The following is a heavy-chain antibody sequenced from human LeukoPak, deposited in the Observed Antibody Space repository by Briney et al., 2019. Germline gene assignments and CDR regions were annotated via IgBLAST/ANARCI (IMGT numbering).Heavy chain of an antibody. CDR3: VRVPAAMGGFDY. V-gene: IGHV1-69*13. D-gene: IGHD2-2*01. CDR2: IIPIFGTA. J-gene: IGHJ4*02. Sequence: SVKVSYKASGGTFSSNAISWGRQEPGQRREWMGGIIPIFGTANYAQKFQGRVTITADESTSTAYMELGSLRSEDTAVYYCVRVPAAMGGFDYWGQGTLVTVSS. CDR1: GGTFSSNA.